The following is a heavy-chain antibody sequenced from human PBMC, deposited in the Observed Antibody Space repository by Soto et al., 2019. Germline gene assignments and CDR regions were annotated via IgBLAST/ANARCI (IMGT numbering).Heavy chain of an antibody. Sequence: LRLSCAASGFTFNSYGMHWVRQAPGKGLEWLAVISYDGSNKYYADSVKGRFTISRDSSINTLYLQMDSLRTEDTAVYYCAKVGYCSGGSCYLNWFDPWGQGTLVNVSS. CDR1: GFTFNSYG. CDR2: ISYDGSNK. CDR3: AKVGYCSGGSCYLNWFDP. V-gene: IGHV3-30*18. D-gene: IGHD2-15*01. J-gene: IGHJ5*02.